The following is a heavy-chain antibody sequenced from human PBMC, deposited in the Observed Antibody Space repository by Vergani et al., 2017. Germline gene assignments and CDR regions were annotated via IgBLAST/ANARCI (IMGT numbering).Heavy chain of an antibody. CDR3: ARGQIVVGPTGIHGPSPDYYYMDV. CDR2: INNSGSN. J-gene: IGHJ6*03. D-gene: IGHD2-2*02. V-gene: IGHV4-61*08. Sequence: QVQLQESGPGLVKPSQTLSLTCTVSGGSISSGGYYWSWIRQPPGKGLEWIGEINNSGSNNYKPSLKSRVTIPVDTSKNQFSLRLSSVTAADTAVYSCARGQIVVGPTGIHGPSPDYYYMDVWGKGTTVTVSS. CDR1: GGSISSGGYY.